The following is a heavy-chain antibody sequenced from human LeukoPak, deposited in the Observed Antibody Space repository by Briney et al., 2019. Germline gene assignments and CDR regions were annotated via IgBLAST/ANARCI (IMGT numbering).Heavy chain of an antibody. CDR1: GDSISSTSYY. V-gene: IGHV4-61*02. J-gene: IGHJ5*02. D-gene: IGHD5-12*01. Sequence: SETLSLTCTVSGDSISSTSYYWSWIRQPAGKGLEWIGRIYTSGSSDYNPSPKSRVTISVDTSKNHFSLKLSSVTAADTAVYYCARGYSGYGTRFDPWGQGTLVTVSS. CDR3: ARGYSGYGTRFDP. CDR2: IYTSGSS.